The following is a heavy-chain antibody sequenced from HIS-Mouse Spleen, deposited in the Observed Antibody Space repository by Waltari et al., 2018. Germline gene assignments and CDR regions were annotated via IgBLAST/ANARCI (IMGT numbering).Heavy chain of an antibody. CDR2: MHPNSGGT. J-gene: IGHJ3*02. D-gene: IGHD1-1*01. Sequence: QVQLVQSGAEVKKPGASVKVSCKASGYTFTGYYMHWVRQAPGQGLEWMGWMHPNSGGTNCAKKFQGRVTRTRETSISTAYMGLSRLRSDDTAVYYCARGTGTDAFDIWGQGTMVTVSS. CDR1: GYTFTGYY. CDR3: ARGTGTDAFDI. V-gene: IGHV1-2*02.